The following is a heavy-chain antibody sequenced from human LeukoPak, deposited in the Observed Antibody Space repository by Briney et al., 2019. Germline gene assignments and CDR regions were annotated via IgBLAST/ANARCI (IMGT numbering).Heavy chain of an antibody. Sequence: GASVKVSCKASGYTFTGYYMNWVRQAPGQGLEWMGWINPNSGGTNYAQKFQGRVTMTRDTSISTAYMELSRLRSDDTAVYYCARGDYDILTGYRFYFDYWGQGTLVTVSS. V-gene: IGHV1-2*02. CDR3: ARGDYDILTGYRFYFDY. CDR1: GYTFTGYY. J-gene: IGHJ4*02. D-gene: IGHD3-9*01. CDR2: INPNSGGT.